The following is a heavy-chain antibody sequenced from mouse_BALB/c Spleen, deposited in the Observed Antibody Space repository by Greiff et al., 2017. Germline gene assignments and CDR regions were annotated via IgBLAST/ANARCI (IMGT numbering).Heavy chain of an antibody. D-gene: IGHD4-1*01. CDR3: ARSLVDY. CDR1: GYTFTSYW. J-gene: IGHJ2*01. V-gene: IGHV1S81*02. Sequence: VQLQQSGAELVRPGASVKLSCKASGYTFTSYWMHWVKQRPGQGLEWIGEINPSNGRTNYNEKFKSKATLTVDKSSSTAYMQLSSLTSEDSAVYYCARSLVDYWGQGTTLTVSS. CDR2: INPSNGRT.